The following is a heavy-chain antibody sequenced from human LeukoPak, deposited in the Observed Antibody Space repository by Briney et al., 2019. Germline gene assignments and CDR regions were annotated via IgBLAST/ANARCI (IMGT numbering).Heavy chain of an antibody. D-gene: IGHD3-10*01. Sequence: TSETLSLTCTVSGGSISSGSYYWSWIRQPAGKGLEWIGRIYTSGSTNYNPSLKSRVTISVDTSKNQFSLKLSSVTAADTAVYYCARDPLLWFGNEMDVWGKGTTVTISS. J-gene: IGHJ6*04. CDR1: GGSISSGSYY. CDR3: ARDPLLWFGNEMDV. V-gene: IGHV4-61*02. CDR2: IYTSGST.